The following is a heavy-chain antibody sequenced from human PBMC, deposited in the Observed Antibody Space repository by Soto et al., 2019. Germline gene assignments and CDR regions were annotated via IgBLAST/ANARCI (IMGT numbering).Heavy chain of an antibody. CDR2: TYYRSKWYN. J-gene: IGHJ6*02. Sequence: SQTLSLTCAISGDSVSSNSAAWNWIRQSPSRGLEWLGRTYYRSKWYNDYAVSVKSRITINPDTSKNQFSLQLNSVTPEDTAVYYCARDYEEVAGGFYYYRMDVWGQGTTVTVSS. CDR3: ARDYEEVAGGFYYYRMDV. CDR1: GDSVSSNSAA. V-gene: IGHV6-1*01. D-gene: IGHD3-3*01.